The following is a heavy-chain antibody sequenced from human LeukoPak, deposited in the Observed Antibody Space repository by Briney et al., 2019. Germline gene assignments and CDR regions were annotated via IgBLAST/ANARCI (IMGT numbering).Heavy chain of an antibody. CDR1: GYTFTSYG. J-gene: IGHJ3*02. D-gene: IGHD2-8*01. CDR2: ISAYNGNT. CDR3: ARDRGVPGPGNALDI. V-gene: IGHV1-18*01. Sequence: ASVKVSCKASGYTFTSYGISWVRRAPGQGLEWMGWISAYNGNTNYAQKLQGRVTVTTDVSTTTIHMELSNLRSDDTAVYYCARDRGVPGPGNALDIWGQGTMVTVSS.